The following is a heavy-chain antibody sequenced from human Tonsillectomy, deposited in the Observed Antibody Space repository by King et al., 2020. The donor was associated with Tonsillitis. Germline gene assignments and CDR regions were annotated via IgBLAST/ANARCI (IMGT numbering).Heavy chain of an antibody. CDR3: AKDGVGYCSGGSCYSDHYYDSSATSGEGFDL. CDR1: GFTFSSYA. Sequence: VQLVESGGGLVQPGGSLRLSCAASGFTFSSYAMSWVRQAPGKGLEWVSAISGSGGSTYYADSVKGRFTISRDNSKNTLYLQMNSLRAEDTAVYYCAKDGVGYCSGGSCYSDHYYDSSATSGEGFDLWGRGTLVTVSS. D-gene: IGHD2-15*01. CDR2: ISGSGGST. J-gene: IGHJ2*01. V-gene: IGHV3-23*04.